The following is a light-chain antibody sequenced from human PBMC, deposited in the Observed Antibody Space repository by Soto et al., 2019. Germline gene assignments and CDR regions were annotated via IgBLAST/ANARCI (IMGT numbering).Light chain of an antibody. CDR1: SSDVGGYNY. CDR2: DVS. Sequence: QSALTQPASVSGSPGQSITISCTGTSSDVGGYNYVSWYQQHPGKAPKLTIYDVSNRPSGVSNRFSGSKSGNTASLTISVLQAEDEADYFCSSYTASSTVVFGGGTKLTVL. V-gene: IGLV2-14*01. CDR3: SSYTASSTVV. J-gene: IGLJ2*01.